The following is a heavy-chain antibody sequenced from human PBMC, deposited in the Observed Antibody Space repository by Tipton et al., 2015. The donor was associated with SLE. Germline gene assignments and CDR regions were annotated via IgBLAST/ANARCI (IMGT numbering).Heavy chain of an antibody. CDR3: ARHSGSWYFDY. D-gene: IGHD6-13*01. CDR1: GGSISSYY. J-gene: IGHJ4*02. V-gene: IGHV4-59*08. Sequence: TLSLTCTVSGGSISSYYWSWIRQPPGKGLEWIGYTYYSGSTNYNPSLKSRVTISVDTSKNQFSLKLSSVTAADTAVYYCARHSGSWYFDYWGQGTMVTVPS. CDR2: TYYSGST.